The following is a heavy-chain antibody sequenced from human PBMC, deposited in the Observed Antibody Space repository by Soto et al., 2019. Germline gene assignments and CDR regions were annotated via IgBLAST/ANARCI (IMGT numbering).Heavy chain of an antibody. D-gene: IGHD2-8*01. V-gene: IGHV6-1*01. CDR1: GDSVSTNSAT. Sequence: PSQTLSLTCAISGDSVSTNSATWDWIRQSPSRGLEWLGRTYYRSMWYTDYAVSVNGRITINPDTSNNQLSLQLSSVTPDDTAVYYCARLIGDSWLDSWGQGTLVTSPQ. J-gene: IGHJ5*01. CDR3: ARLIGDSWLDS. CDR2: TYYRSMWYT.